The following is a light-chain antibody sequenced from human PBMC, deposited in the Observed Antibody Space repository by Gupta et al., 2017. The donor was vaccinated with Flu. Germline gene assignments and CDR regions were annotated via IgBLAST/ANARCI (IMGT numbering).Light chain of an antibody. V-gene: IGLV2-14*01. CDR1: SSDVGGYNY. CDR3: SSYTSTTSPGV. J-gene: IGLJ1*01. CDR2: EVS. Sequence: SALTQPASVSGSPGQSITISCTGTSSDVGGYNYVSWYQQHPGKAPKLMIYEVSNRPSGVSNRFSGSKSGNPASLTLSGLHSEDEADYFCSSYTSTTSPGVFGTGTRVTVL.